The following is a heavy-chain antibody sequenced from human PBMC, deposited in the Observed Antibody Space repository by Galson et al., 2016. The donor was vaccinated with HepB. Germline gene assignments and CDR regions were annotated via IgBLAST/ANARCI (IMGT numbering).Heavy chain of an antibody. CDR2: ISPDGNYR. J-gene: IGHJ6*02. D-gene: IGHD5-12*01. Sequence: SLRLSCAAPGFTFNYFGMHWVRQAPGKGLEWVAVISPDGNYRSYGDSVKGRFTVSRDNSNKTVYLHLNSLTPEDTAVFYCAKEVAPHTTTYYYGLDVWGQGTTVIVSS. V-gene: IGHV3-30*18. CDR3: AKEVAPHTTTYYYGLDV. CDR1: GFTFNYFG.